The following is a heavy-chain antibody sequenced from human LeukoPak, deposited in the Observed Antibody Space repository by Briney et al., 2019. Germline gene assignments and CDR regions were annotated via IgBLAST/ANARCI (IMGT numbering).Heavy chain of an antibody. CDR3: TRDGGYSSSWYNPYYYYYYMDV. J-gene: IGHJ6*03. CDR1: GFTFGDYA. Sequence: GRSLRLSCTASGFTFGDYAMSWVRQAPGKGLEWVGFIRSKAYGGTTEYAASVKGRFTISRDDSKSIAYLQMNSLKTEDTAVYYCTRDGGYSSSWYNPYYYYYYMDVWGKGTTATVSS. CDR2: IRSKAYGGTT. V-gene: IGHV3-49*04. D-gene: IGHD6-13*01.